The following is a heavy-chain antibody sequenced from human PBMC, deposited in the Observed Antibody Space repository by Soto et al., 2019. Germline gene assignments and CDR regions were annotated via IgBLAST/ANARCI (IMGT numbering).Heavy chain of an antibody. D-gene: IGHD6-13*01. Sequence: EVQLLESGGGLVQPGGSLRLSCAASGFTFSSYAMSWVRQAPGKGLEWVSAISGSGGSTYNADSVKGRFNISRDNSKNTLYLQMNSLRAEDTAVYYCAKDLGATSWYGFDYWGQGTLVTVSS. V-gene: IGHV3-23*01. J-gene: IGHJ4*02. CDR3: AKDLGATSWYGFDY. CDR1: GFTFSSYA. CDR2: ISGSGGST.